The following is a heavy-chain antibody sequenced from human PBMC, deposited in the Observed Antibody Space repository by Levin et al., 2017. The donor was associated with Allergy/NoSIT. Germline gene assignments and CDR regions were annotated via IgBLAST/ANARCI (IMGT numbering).Heavy chain of an antibody. CDR1: GFTFTFYN. V-gene: IGHV3-21*01. J-gene: IGHJ3*02. D-gene: IGHD5-18*01. Sequence: GGSLRLSCAASGFTFTFYNMNWVRQAPGKGLEWVSSISSSSTYIYYADSMKGRFTISRDNAKNSLYLQLNSLRAEDTAVYYCARDLHRGNNYGYWGNAFDIWGRGTMVTVSS. CDR2: ISSSSTYI. CDR3: ARDLHRGNNYGYWGNAFDI.